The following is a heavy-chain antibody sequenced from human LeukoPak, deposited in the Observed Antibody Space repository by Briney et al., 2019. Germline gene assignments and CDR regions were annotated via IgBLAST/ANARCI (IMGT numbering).Heavy chain of an antibody. CDR1: GFTFSSYS. J-gene: IGHJ4*02. V-gene: IGHV3-21*01. D-gene: IGHD2-2*02. CDR2: ISSSSSYI. Sequence: EGSLRLSCAASGFTFSSYSMNWVRQAPGKGLEWVSSISSSSSYIYYADSVKGRFTISRDNAKNSLYLQMNSLGAEDTAVYYCATPYCSSTSCYTGFDYWGQGTLVTVSS. CDR3: ATPYCSSTSCYTGFDY.